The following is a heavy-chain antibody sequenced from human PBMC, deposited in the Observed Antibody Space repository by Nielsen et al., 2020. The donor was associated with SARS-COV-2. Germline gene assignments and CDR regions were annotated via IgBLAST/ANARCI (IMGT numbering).Heavy chain of an antibody. CDR1: GDTFSRNP. J-gene: IGHJ6*02. V-gene: IGHV1-69*04. Sequence: SVKVSCKATGDTFSRNPISWVRQAPGQRLEWMGRIIPILGIGDYAQKFQGTVTMTRDASISTVYMELTSDDTAVYYCARARATIFGLVMSYGMDVWGQGTTVAVSS. CDR3: ARARATIFGLVMSYGMDV. D-gene: IGHD3/OR15-3a*01. CDR2: IIPILGIG.